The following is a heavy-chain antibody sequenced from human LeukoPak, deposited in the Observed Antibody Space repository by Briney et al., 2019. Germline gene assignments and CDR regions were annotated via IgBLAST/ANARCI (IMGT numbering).Heavy chain of an antibody. CDR1: GFTFSSYG. CDR2: ISYDGSNK. D-gene: IGHD3-10*01. CDR3: ARDSLVRGDSFDY. Sequence: GRSLRLSCAASGFTFSSYGMHWVRQAPGKGLEWVAVISYDGSNKYYADSVKGRFTISRDNSKNTLYLQMNSLRAEDTAVYYCARDSLVRGDSFDYWGQGTLVTVSS. J-gene: IGHJ4*02. V-gene: IGHV3-30*03.